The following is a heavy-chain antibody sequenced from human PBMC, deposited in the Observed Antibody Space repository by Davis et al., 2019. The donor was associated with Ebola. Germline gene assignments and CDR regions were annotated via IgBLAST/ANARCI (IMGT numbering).Heavy chain of an antibody. CDR2: ISSSSSYI. CDR1: GFTFSSYS. Sequence: GGSLRLSCAASGFTFSSYSMNWVRQAPGKGLEWVSSISSSSSYIYYADSVKGRFTISRDNAKNSLYLQMNSLRAEDTAVYYCARDAPSGDYSEYNWFDPWGQGTLVTVSS. CDR3: ARDAPSGDYSEYNWFDP. V-gene: IGHV3-21*01. D-gene: IGHD4-17*01. J-gene: IGHJ5*02.